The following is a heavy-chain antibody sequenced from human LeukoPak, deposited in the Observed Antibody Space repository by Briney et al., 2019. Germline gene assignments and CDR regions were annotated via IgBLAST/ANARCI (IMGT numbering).Heavy chain of an antibody. CDR3: VLVVNQAGLDY. D-gene: IGHD3-22*01. Sequence: ASVKVSCKASGYTFTSFGISWVRQAPGQGLEWMGWSSAYNGNTKYAQNVQGRVTMTADTSTDTAYMELRSLRSEDTAVYYCVLVVNQAGLDYWGQGTLVTVSS. CDR2: SSAYNGNT. CDR1: GYTFTSFG. V-gene: IGHV1-18*01. J-gene: IGHJ4*02.